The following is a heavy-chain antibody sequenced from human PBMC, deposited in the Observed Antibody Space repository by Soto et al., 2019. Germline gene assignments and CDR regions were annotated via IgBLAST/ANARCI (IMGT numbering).Heavy chain of an antibody. V-gene: IGHV3-23*01. J-gene: IGHJ4*02. D-gene: IGHD1-26*01. CDR1: GFTFTTYA. CDR3: AKEALGGATSDY. Sequence: EVQLLESGGGLVQPGGSLRLSCAASGFTFTTYARNWVRQAPGKGLEWVSAISGSGGSTYYADSVKGRFTISRDNSKNTLYLQMNSLRAEDTAVYYCAKEALGGATSDYWGQGTLVTVSS. CDR2: ISGSGGST.